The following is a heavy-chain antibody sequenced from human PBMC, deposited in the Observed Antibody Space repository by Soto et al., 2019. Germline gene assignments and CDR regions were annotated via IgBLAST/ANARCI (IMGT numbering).Heavy chain of an antibody. Sequence: QVQLVESGGGVVQPGRSLRLSCAASGFTFNSYDMDWVRQAPGRGLEWVALIRHDGGNKYYADSVKGRFTISRDNSKNTLYLQMNSLRAEETAVYYCARGSQIAATGTWDYWGQGTLVTVSS. CDR1: GFTFNSYD. CDR3: ARGSQIAATGTWDY. V-gene: IGHV3-33*01. CDR2: IRHDGGNK. D-gene: IGHD6-13*01. J-gene: IGHJ4*02.